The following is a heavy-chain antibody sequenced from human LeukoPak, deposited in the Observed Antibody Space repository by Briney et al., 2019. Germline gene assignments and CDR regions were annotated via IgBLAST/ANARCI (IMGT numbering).Heavy chain of an antibody. V-gene: IGHV1-18*01. CDR1: GYTFTSYS. D-gene: IGHD3-3*01. Sequence: RASVKVSCKASGYTFTSYSFNWVRQAPGQGLEWMGWISAYNGNTNYAQKFQGRVTMTTDTSTRTAYMELRSLRSDDTAVYYCARGLEWLTRRHNWFDPWGQGTLVTVSS. CDR3: ARGLEWLTRRHNWFDP. CDR2: ISAYNGNT. J-gene: IGHJ5*02.